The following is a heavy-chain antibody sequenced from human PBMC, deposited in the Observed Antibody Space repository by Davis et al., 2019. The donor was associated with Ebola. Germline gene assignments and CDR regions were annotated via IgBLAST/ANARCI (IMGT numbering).Heavy chain of an antibody. CDR1: GFTFSSYG. D-gene: IGHD4-11*01. J-gene: IGHJ6*02. V-gene: IGHV3-33*01. CDR3: ARLTTRYYYYGMDV. Sequence: GESLKISCAASGFTFSSYGMHWVRQAPGKGLEWVAVIWYDGSNKYYADSVKGRFTISRDNSKNTLYLQMNSLRAEDTAVYYCARLTTRYYYYGMDVWGQGTTVTVSS. CDR2: IWYDGSNK.